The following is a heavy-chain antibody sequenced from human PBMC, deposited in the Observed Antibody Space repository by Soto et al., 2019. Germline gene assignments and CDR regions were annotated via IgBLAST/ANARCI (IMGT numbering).Heavy chain of an antibody. CDR3: YRDGQFQLLHDAFDL. CDR2: ISAFDGNT. CDR1: GYTFSNYG. Sequence: QVQLVQSGGEVKKPGASVRVSCKASGYTFSNYGGSGVRQAPGQGLEWMGWISAFDGNTNYTEKFQDRVTMTTDTATGTAYVELRSLRSDDTAMYFCYRDGQFQLLHDAFDLWGQGTMVTVSS. V-gene: IGHV1-18*01. D-gene: IGHD2-2*01. J-gene: IGHJ3*01.